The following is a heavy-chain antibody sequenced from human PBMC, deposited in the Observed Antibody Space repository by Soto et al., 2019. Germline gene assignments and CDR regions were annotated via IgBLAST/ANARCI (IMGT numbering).Heavy chain of an antibody. D-gene: IGHD2-15*01. CDR2: IIGSGGST. Sequence: GGSLRLSCAASGFTFSCYAMSWVRQAPGKGLEWVSAIIGSGGSTYYADSVKGRFTISRDNSKNTLYLQMNSLRAEDTAVYSCAKSPFKDYYFDYWGQGTLVTVSS. CDR3: AKSPFKDYYFDY. CDR1: GFTFSCYA. V-gene: IGHV3-23*01. J-gene: IGHJ4*02.